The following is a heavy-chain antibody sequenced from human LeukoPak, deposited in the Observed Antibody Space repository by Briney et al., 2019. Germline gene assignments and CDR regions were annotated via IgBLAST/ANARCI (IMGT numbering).Heavy chain of an antibody. Sequence: GASVKVSCKASGYTFTSYYMHWVRQAPGQGLEWMGIINPSGGSTSYAQKFQGRVTMTRDMSTSTVYMELSSLRSEDTAVYYCARDGRSSWSRSYFDYWGQGTLVTVSS. CDR2: INPSGGST. D-gene: IGHD6-13*01. J-gene: IGHJ4*02. CDR3: ARDGRSSWSRSYFDY. V-gene: IGHV1-46*01. CDR1: GYTFTSYY.